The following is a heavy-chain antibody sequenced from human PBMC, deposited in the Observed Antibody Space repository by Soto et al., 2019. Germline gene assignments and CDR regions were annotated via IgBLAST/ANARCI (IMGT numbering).Heavy chain of an antibody. Sequence: VALTVFSTAAGGTFCRFPISRIRQAPGKGLEWVSGIDSSGGNTYSSDSVQGRFTISRDTSKNTLSLEMNSLRSEDTAVYDCATDPDHWPASFYDHDAWG. J-gene: IGHJ5*01. D-gene: IGHD3-3*01. CDR3: ATDPDHWPASFYDHDA. CDR1: GGTFCRFP. V-gene: IGHV3-23*01. CDR2: IDSSGGNT.